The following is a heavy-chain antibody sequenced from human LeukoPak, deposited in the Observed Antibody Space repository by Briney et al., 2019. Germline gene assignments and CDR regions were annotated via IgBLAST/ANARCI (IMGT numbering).Heavy chain of an antibody. Sequence: SETLSLTCTVSGGSISSHYGSWIRQPPGKGLELVGYIYYSGSTNYNPSLKSRVTISVATSKNPFSLKLSSVTAADTAVYYCASEGNHWNYDGGAFDIWGQGTMVTVSS. CDR1: GGSISSHY. J-gene: IGHJ3*02. D-gene: IGHD1-7*01. CDR3: ASEGNHWNYDGGAFDI. CDR2: IYYSGST. V-gene: IGHV4-59*11.